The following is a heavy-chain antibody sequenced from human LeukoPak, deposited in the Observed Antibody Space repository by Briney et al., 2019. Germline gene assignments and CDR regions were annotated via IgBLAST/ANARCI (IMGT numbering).Heavy chain of an antibody. CDR1: GGSLSSGSYY. V-gene: IGHV4-61*02. CDR2: IYTSGST. CDR3: ASLGGYSGYDLDY. D-gene: IGHD5-12*01. J-gene: IGHJ4*02. Sequence: SETPSLTCTVSGGSLSSGSYYWSWIRQPAGKGLEWIGRIYTSGSTNYNPSLKSRVTISLDMSKNQFSLKLTSVTAADTAVYYCASLGGYSGYDLDYWGQGTLVTASS.